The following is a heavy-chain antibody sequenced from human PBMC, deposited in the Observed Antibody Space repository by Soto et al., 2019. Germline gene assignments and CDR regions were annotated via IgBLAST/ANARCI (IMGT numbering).Heavy chain of an antibody. Sequence: LSLTCTVSGGSIIGYYWSCIRQPAGKGLEWIGRIYSDGSTNYNPSLKSRVTMSVDTSKNQFSLKLTSMTAADTAMYYCARMRAAGTFDYWGQGTLVTVSS. V-gene: IGHV4-4*07. CDR3: ARMRAAGTFDY. CDR2: IYSDGST. CDR1: GGSIIGYY. J-gene: IGHJ4*02. D-gene: IGHD6-13*01.